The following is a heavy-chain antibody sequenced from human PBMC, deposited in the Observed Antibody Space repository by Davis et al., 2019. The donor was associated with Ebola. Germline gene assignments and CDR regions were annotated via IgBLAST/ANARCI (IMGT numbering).Heavy chain of an antibody. CDR1: GFTFSSYW. D-gene: IGHD1-1*01. J-gene: IGHJ4*02. Sequence: GESLKISCAASGFTFSSYWMSWVRQAPGKGLEWVANIKEDGSEKYYVDSVKGRFTISRDNAKNSLYLQMNSLRAEDTAVYYCAREEDDSNSVDSWGQGTLVTVSS. V-gene: IGHV3-7*01. CDR2: IKEDGSEK. CDR3: AREEDDSNSVDS.